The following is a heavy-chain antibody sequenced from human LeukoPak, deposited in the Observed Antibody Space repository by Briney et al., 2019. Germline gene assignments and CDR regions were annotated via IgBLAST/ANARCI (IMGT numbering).Heavy chain of an antibody. V-gene: IGHV4-59*01. CDR2: IYYNGIT. CDR1: GGFISGYY. D-gene: IGHD3-9*01. Sequence: PSETLSLTCTVSGGFISGYYWSWIRQSPGKGLDWIGYIYYNGITSHNPSLKSRLTISVDTSKKQFSLKLSSVTAADTAVYYCARPSSLMYYDILTGYEGYNWFDPWGQGTLVTVSS. J-gene: IGHJ5*02. CDR3: ARPSSLMYYDILTGYEGYNWFDP.